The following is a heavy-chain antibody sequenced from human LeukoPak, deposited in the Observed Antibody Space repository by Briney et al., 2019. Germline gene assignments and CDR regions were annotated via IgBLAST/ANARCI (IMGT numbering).Heavy chain of an antibody. CDR1: GGSFSGYY. J-gene: IGHJ4*02. CDR3: ARGRWVQLWSFDY. V-gene: IGHV4-34*01. Sequence: SETLSLTCAVYGGSFSGYYWSWIRQPPGKGLEWIGEINHSGSTNYNPSLKSRVTISVDTSKNQFSLELSSVTAADTAVYYCARGRWVQLWSFDYWGQGTLVTVSS. CDR2: INHSGST. D-gene: IGHD5-18*01.